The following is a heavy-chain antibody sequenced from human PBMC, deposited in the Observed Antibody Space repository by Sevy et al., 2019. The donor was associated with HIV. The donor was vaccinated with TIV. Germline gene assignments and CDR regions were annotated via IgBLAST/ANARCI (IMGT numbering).Heavy chain of an antibody. J-gene: IGHJ4*02. D-gene: IGHD3-3*01. Sequence: SETLSLTCTVSGGSISSSSYYWGWIRQPPGKGLEWIGSIYYSGSTYYNPSLKSRVTISVDTSKNQFSLKLSSVTAADTAVYYCARLLYQFGVRDYWGQGTLVTVSS. CDR3: ARLLYQFGVRDY. CDR2: IYYSGST. CDR1: GGSISSSSYY. V-gene: IGHV4-39*01.